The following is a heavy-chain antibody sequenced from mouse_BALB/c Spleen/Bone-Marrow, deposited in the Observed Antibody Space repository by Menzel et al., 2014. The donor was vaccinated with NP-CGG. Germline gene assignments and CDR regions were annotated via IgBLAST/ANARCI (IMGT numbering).Heavy chain of an antibody. CDR1: GYAFSRSW. J-gene: IGHJ3*01. Sequence: QVQLQQSGAELVRPGSSVKISCKASGYAFSRSWMNWVKQRPGQGLEWIGQIYPGDDDTNYSGKFKGRATLTADKSSGTAYVQLSSLTSEDSAVYFCAGSTPLAYWGQGTLVTVSA. CDR2: IYPGDDDT. D-gene: IGHD1-1*01. CDR3: AGSTPLAY. V-gene: IGHV1-80*01.